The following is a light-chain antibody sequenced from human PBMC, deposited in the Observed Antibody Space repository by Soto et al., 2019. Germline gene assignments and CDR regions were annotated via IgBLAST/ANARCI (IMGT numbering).Light chain of an antibody. J-gene: IGKJ3*01. V-gene: IGKV3-11*01. CDR1: QSVSGY. CDR2: DGS. CDR3: QQRSNWLIS. Sequence: EIVLTQFPATLSLSPGERATLSCRASQSVSGYLAWYQQKPGQAPRLLIYDGSHRAAGIPSRFSGSGSGTDFTLTISGLEPEDFAVYYCQQRSNWLISFGPGTKVDIK.